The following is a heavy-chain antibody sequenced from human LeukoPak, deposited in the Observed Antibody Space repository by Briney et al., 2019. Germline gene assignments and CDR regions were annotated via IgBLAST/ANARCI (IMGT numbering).Heavy chain of an antibody. D-gene: IGHD3-3*01. CDR2: INHSGST. J-gene: IGHJ5*02. V-gene: IGHV4-34*01. CDR3: ARKEKYYDFWSGYCFWFDP. Sequence: SETLSLTCAVYGGSFSGHYWGWIRQPPGKGLEWIGEINHSGSTNYNPSLKSRVTISVDTSKNQFSLKLSSVTAADTAVYYCARKEKYYDFWSGYCFWFDPWGQGTLVTVSS. CDR1: GGSFSGHY.